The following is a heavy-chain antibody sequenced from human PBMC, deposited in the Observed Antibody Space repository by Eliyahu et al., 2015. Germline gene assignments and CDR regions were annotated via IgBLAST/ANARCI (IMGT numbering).Heavy chain of an antibody. D-gene: IGHD4-17*01. Sequence: EVQLVESGGGLVQPGGSLTLSCXASGXXFSGSAIHWVRQASAKGLEWVGRIRSKTNSYATAYAASVQGRFTISRDDSKNTAYLQMNSLKTEDTALYYCARLTYGAEFDYWGQGTLVTVSS. CDR1: GXXFSGSA. J-gene: IGHJ4*02. CDR2: IRSKTNSYAT. V-gene: IGHV3-73*01. CDR3: ARLTYGAEFDY.